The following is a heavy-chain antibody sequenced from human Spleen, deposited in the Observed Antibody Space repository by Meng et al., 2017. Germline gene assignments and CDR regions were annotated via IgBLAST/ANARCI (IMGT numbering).Heavy chain of an antibody. J-gene: IGHJ4*02. CDR2: IYYSGTT. CDR3: ARGSTGWSTDYDN. CDR1: GDSISSGGYY. D-gene: IGHD6-19*01. Sequence: QVQLQDSGPGLVKPSQTLSLTCTVSGDSISSGGYYWSWIRQHPGKGLEWIGFIYYSGTTSYNPSLKSRVSISVDTSKNQFSLKLRSVTAADTAVYYCARGSTGWSTDYDNWGQGTLVTVSS. V-gene: IGHV4-31*03.